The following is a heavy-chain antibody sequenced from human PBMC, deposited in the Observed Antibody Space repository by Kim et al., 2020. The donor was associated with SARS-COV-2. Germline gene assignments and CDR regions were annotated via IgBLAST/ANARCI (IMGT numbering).Heavy chain of an antibody. D-gene: IGHD3-22*01. CDR2: IIPIFGTA. J-gene: IGHJ4*02. CDR1: GGTFSSYA. Sequence: SVKVSCKASGGTFSSYAMSWVRQAPGQGLEWMGGIIPIFGTANYAQKFQGRVTITADESTSTAYMELSSLRSEDTAVYYCARRYYYDSSGYYDYWGQGTLVTVSS. CDR3: ARRYYYDSSGYYDY. V-gene: IGHV1-69*13.